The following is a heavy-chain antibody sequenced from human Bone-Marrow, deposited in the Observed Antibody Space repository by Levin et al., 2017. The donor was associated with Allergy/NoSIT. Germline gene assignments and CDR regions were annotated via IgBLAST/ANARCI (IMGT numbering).Heavy chain of an antibody. CDR1: GFTFSSYG. CDR3: AKVAAVIAARFVGAFDI. CDR2: ISYDGSNK. D-gene: IGHD6-6*01. Sequence: PGGSLRLSCAASGFTFSSYGMHWVRQAPGKGLEWVAVISYDGSNKYYADSVKGRFTISRDNSKNTLYLQMNSLRAEDTAVYYCAKVAAVIAARFVGAFDIWGQGTMVTVSS. J-gene: IGHJ3*02. V-gene: IGHV3-30*18.